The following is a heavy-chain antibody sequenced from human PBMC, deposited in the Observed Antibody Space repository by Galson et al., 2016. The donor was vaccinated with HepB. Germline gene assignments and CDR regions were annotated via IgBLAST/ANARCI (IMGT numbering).Heavy chain of an antibody. V-gene: IGHV3-74*03. CDR3: ARTGLLVALSAFDP. CDR1: W. CDR2: INGAGSSI. Sequence: WMHWVRQAPGKGPVWVSGINGAGSSIKYADSVKGRFIISRDNAMNTLYLQVHSLRAEDTAVYSCARTGLLVALSAFDPWGQGTLVTVSS. D-gene: IGHD5-12*01. J-gene: IGHJ5*02.